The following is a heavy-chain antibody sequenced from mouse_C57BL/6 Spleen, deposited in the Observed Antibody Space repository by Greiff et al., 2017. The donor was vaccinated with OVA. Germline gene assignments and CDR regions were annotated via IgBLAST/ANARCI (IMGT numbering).Heavy chain of an antibody. D-gene: IGHD4-1*01. J-gene: IGHJ3*01. CDR1: GYTFTSYW. V-gene: IGHV1-64*01. CDR2: IHPNSGST. Sequence: QVQLQQPGAELVKPGASVKLSCKASGYTFTSYWMHWVKQRPGQGLEWIGMIHPNSGSTNYNEKFKSKATLTVDKSSSTAYMQLSSLTSEDSAVYYGARFGGTGTAWFAYWGQGTLVTVSA. CDR3: ARFGGTGTAWFAY.